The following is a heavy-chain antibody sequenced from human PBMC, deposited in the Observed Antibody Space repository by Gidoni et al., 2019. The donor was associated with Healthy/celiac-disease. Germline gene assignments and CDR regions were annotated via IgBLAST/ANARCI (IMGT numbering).Heavy chain of an antibody. D-gene: IGHD4-17*01. Sequence: GLSWGSYISSSSSYTNYADSVKGRFTISRDNAKNSLYLQMNSLRAEDTAVYYCACSTVIYGDYPSFDYLGQGPLVTVSS. CDR2: ISSSSSYT. J-gene: IGHJ4*02. V-gene: IGHV3-11*03. CDR3: ACSTVIYGDYPSFDY.